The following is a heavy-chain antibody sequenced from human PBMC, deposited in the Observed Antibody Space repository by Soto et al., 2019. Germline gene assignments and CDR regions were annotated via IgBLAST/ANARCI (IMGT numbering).Heavy chain of an antibody. D-gene: IGHD1-1*01. CDR3: ARDGTYNWV. CDR2: IYSGGAT. CDR1: GFTVSNNY. Sequence: EVQLVESGGGLVQPGGSLRLSCAASGFTVSNNYMRWVRQAPGEGLKWVSLIYSGGATYYADSVKGRFTISRDNSKNTLYLQMYSLRAEDTAVYYCARDGTYNWVGGQGILVTVSS. V-gene: IGHV3-66*01. J-gene: IGHJ4*02.